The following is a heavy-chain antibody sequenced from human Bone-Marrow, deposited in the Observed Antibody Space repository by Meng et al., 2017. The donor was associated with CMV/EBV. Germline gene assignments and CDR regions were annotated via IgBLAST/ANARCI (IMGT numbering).Heavy chain of an antibody. CDR1: GFTFSSYA. Sequence: GESLKISCAASGFTFSSYAMHWVRQAPGKGLEWVAFIRYDGSNKYYADSVKGRFTISRDNSKNTLYLQMNSLRAEDTAVYYCANLETDYWGQGTLVTVSS. CDR3: ANLETDY. CDR2: IRYDGSNK. J-gene: IGHJ4*02. V-gene: IGHV3-30*02. D-gene: IGHD1-1*01.